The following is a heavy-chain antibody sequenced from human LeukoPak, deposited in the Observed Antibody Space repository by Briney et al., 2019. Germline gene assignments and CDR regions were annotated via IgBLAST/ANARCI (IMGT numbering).Heavy chain of an antibody. CDR3: ARVPVTTGAFDI. D-gene: IGHD4-17*01. J-gene: IGHJ3*02. Sequence: SETLSLTCGVSGGSISNSNWWSWVRQPPGKGLEWSGEIYHSGSTNCNPSLKSRVTISVDKSKNQFSLKLTSVTAADTAVYYCARVPVTTGAFDIWGQGTMVTVSS. CDR2: IYHSGST. CDR1: GGSISNSNW. V-gene: IGHV4-4*02.